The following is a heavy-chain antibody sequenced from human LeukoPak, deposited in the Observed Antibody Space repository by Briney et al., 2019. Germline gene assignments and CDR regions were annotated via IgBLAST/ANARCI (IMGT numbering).Heavy chain of an antibody. J-gene: IGHJ4*02. CDR3: ARDGVYSGSYYVDYFDY. Sequence: GGSLRLSCAASGFTFSSHAMSWVRQAPGKGLEWVSSISSSSSYIYYADSVKGRFTISRDNAKNSLYLQMNSLRAEDTAVYYCARDGVYSGSYYVDYFDYWGQGTLVTVSS. D-gene: IGHD1-26*01. CDR2: ISSSSSYI. V-gene: IGHV3-21*01. CDR1: GFTFSSHA.